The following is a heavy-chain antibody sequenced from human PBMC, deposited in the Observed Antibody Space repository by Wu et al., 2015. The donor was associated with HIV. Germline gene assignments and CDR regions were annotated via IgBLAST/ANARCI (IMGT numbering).Heavy chain of an antibody. CDR1: GYTFTDYY. J-gene: IGHJ3*02. CDR3: ARDELFRVDDAFDM. Sequence: QVQLLQSGAEVKKPGASVIISCKASGYTFTDYYIYWVRQAPGQGLEWMGWTNLNTGGTNYAPKFQGRVTMTRDTSISTAYIELSRLTSDDTAVYYCARDELFRVDDAFDMWGQGTLVTVSS. D-gene: IGHD3-10*01. V-gene: IGHV1-2*02. CDR2: TNLNTGGT.